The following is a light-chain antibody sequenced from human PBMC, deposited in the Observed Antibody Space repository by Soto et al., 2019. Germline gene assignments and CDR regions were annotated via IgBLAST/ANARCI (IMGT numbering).Light chain of an antibody. Sequence: IVMTQSPATVSVSPGERATLSCSASQSVSSNLAWYQQKPGQAPRLLIYGASTRATGIPARFSGSCSGTEFTHDIGSLPPHDFLADYCKQYHHWPPITFGQGTKVDIK. CDR1: QSVSSN. CDR2: GAS. J-gene: IGKJ1*01. V-gene: IGKV3-15*01. CDR3: KQYHHWPPIT.